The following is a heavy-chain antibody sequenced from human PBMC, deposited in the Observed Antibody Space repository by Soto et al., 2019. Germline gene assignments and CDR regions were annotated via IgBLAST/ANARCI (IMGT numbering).Heavy chain of an antibody. CDR2: MNPNNDNT. J-gene: IGHJ5*01. Sequence: QVQLVQSGAEVKTPGASVKVSCKASGYTFATYDINWVRQAPGQGLEWMGWMNPNNDNTGYAQKFQGRLTMTRDTALSVAHMELSSLRNEDTAVYYCARSDGYNFNWLDSWGQGTLVTVSA. CDR3: ARSDGYNFNWLDS. V-gene: IGHV1-8*01. D-gene: IGHD2-21*01. CDR1: GYTFATYD.